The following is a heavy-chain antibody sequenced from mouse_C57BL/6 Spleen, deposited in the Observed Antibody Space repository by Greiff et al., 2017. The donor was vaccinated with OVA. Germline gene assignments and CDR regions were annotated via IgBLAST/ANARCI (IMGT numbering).Heavy chain of an antibody. CDR3: ARDLGDYYWYFDV. V-gene: IGHV3-6*01. CDR2: ISYDGSN. Sequence: EVKLQESGPGLVKPSQSLSLTCSVTGYSITSGYYWNWIRQFPGNKLEWMGYISYDGSNNYNPSLKNRISITRDTSKNQFFLKLNSVTTEDTATYYCARDLGDYYWYFDVWGTGTTVTVSS. J-gene: IGHJ1*03. CDR1: GYSITSGYY. D-gene: IGHD2-4*01.